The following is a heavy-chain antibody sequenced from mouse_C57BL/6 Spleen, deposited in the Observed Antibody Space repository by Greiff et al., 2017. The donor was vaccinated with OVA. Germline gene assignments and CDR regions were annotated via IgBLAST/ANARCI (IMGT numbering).Heavy chain of an antibody. Sequence: QVQLKESGPELVKPGASVKLSCKASGYTFTSYDINWVKQRPGQGLEWIGWIYPRDGSTKYNEKFKGKATLTVDTSSSTAYMELHSLTSEDSAVYFCAIYGNYNAMDYWGQGTSVTVSS. J-gene: IGHJ4*01. CDR1: GYTFTSYD. V-gene: IGHV1-85*01. D-gene: IGHD2-1*01. CDR3: AIYGNYNAMDY. CDR2: IYPRDGST.